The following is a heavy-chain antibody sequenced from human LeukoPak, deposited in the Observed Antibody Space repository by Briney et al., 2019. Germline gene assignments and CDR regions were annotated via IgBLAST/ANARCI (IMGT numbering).Heavy chain of an antibody. D-gene: IGHD3-3*01. Sequence: ASVKVSCKASGYTFTSYGISWVRQAPGQGLEWMGWISAYNGNTNYAQKLQGRVTMTTDTSTSTAYMELSSLRSEDTAVYYCARMYYDFWSGLTNYYYGMDVWGQGTTVTVSS. CDR3: ARMYYDFWSGLTNYYYGMDV. J-gene: IGHJ6*02. CDR1: GYTFTSYG. V-gene: IGHV1-18*01. CDR2: ISAYNGNT.